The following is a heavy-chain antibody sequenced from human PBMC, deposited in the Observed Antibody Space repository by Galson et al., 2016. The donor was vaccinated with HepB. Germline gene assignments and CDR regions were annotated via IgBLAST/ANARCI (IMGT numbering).Heavy chain of an antibody. CDR1: GVIFSKYA. CDR2: IGYDGSHK. J-gene: IGHJ6*04. V-gene: IGHV3-30*18. CDR3: AKIYDEFWSGYYYYHYGMDV. D-gene: IGHD3-3*01. Sequence: SLRLSCAASGVIFSKYAMYWVRQAPGQGLEWVAVIGYDGSHKYYAESVKGRFIISRDNSKNTLHLQMNGLRPEDTAVYYCAKIYDEFWSGYYYYHYGMDVWGKGTRVTVSS.